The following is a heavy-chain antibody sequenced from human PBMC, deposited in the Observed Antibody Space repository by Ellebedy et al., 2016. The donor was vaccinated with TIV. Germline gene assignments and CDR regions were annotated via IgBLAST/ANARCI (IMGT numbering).Heavy chain of an antibody. V-gene: IGHV3-7*01. Sequence: GESLKISCAASGFTFSSHWMNWVRQVPGKGLEWVANIKQDGSEKYYVDSVRGRFTISRDNAKNSLYLQMNSLRAEDTAMYYCAFNREGHYWGQGTLVTVSS. J-gene: IGHJ4*02. CDR2: IKQDGSEK. D-gene: IGHD1-14*01. CDR1: GFTFSSHW. CDR3: AFNREGHY.